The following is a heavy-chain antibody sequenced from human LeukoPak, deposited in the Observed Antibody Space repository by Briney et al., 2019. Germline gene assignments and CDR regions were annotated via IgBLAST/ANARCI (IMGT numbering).Heavy chain of an antibody. J-gene: IGHJ1*01. CDR1: GFTVNSNY. CDR3: ASMYFSQYLQL. D-gene: IGHD2-8*01. CDR2: IYSGGST. Sequence: GGSLRLSCAASGFTVNSNYMSWVRQAPGKGLEWVSVIYSGGSTYYADSVKGRFTISRDNSKNTLYLQMNSLRAENTAVYYCASMYFSQYLQLWGQGTLVTVSS. V-gene: IGHV3-53*01.